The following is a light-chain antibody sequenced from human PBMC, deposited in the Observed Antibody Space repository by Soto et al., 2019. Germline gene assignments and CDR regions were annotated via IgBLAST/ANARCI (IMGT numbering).Light chain of an antibody. Sequence: EIVLTQSPGTLYLSPGERATLSCRASQSVSSSYLAWYQQKPGQAPRVRIYGASSRYTGIPDRFRGSGSGTDFTLTISILEPEDIAVYYCQQYGSSPATYGQGTKVELK. V-gene: IGKV3-20*01. CDR1: QSVSSSY. CDR3: QQYGSSPAT. J-gene: IGKJ1*01. CDR2: GAS.